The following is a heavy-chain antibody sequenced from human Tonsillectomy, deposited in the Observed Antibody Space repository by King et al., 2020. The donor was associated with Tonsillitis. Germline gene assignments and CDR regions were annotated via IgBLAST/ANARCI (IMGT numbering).Heavy chain of an antibody. CDR2: IRYDGSNK. V-gene: IGHV3-30*02. CDR3: AKDPLYYGSGSQAKINYFDY. CDR1: GFTFSSYG. D-gene: IGHD3-10*01. J-gene: IGHJ4*02. Sequence: VQLVESGGGVVQPGGSLRLSCAASGFTFSSYGMHWVRQAPGKGLEWVAFIRYDGSNKYYADSVKGRFTISRDNSKKTLYLQMNSLRAEDTAVYYCAKDPLYYGSGSQAKINYFDYWGQGTLVTVSS.